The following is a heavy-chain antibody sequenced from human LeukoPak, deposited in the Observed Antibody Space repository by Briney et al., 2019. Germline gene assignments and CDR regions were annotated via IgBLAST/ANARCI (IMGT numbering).Heavy chain of an antibody. Sequence: GGSLRLSCTASGFTLNSYWMSWVRQAAGKGLEWVASIKQNGNEKHYVDSVKGRFIISRDNAEMSVSLQMNSLRDEDTAMYYCARLMGESTIYDLWGQGTLVTVSS. CDR2: IKQNGNEK. CDR1: GFTLNSYW. J-gene: IGHJ5*02. V-gene: IGHV3-7*01. CDR3: ARLMGESTIYDL. D-gene: IGHD5/OR15-5a*01.